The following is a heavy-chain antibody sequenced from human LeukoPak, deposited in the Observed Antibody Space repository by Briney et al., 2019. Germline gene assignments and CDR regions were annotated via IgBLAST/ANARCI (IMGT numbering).Heavy chain of an antibody. Sequence: AETLSLTCGVYGGSPSGNYWSWIRQPPGKGLVWIGEFNLCGSTHYNPSLKSQVTISVDTSKYQFSLKLSTVTAADTAVYYCARERSRTPRNYYFDYWGQGTLVTVSS. D-gene: IGHD2-2*01. J-gene: IGHJ4*02. CDR2: FNLCGST. CDR1: GGSPSGNY. CDR3: ARERSRTPRNYYFDY. V-gene: IGHV4-34*01.